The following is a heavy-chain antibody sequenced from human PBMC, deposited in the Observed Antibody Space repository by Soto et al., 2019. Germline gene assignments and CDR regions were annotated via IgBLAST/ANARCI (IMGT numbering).Heavy chain of an antibody. CDR2: INGEGSTA. CDR1: GFNFNFYW. CDR3: VRDSATNLEDADTVASWFDP. Sequence: EVLLVESGGGLVQPGGSLRLSCAASGFNFNFYWMHWVRQAPGKGLVWVSRINGEGSTADYADSVKGRFTISRDNAKNTLCLPMDSLRVEDTAVYYCVRDSATNLEDADTVASWFDPWGQGTMVTVSS. V-gene: IGHV3-74*01. J-gene: IGHJ5*02. D-gene: IGHD5-12*01.